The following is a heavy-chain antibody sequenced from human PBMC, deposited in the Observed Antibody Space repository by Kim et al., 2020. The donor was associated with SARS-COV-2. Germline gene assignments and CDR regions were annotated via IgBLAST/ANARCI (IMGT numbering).Heavy chain of an antibody. J-gene: IGHJ6*02. Sequence: GGSLRLSCAASGFTFSSYGMHWVRQAPGKGLEWVAVIWYDGSNKYYADSVKGRFTISRDNSKNTLYLQMNSLRAEDTAVYYCANGLGYCSSTSCYGQAHYYYYGMDVWGQGTTVTVSS. CDR1: GFTFSSYG. V-gene: IGHV3-33*06. CDR2: IWYDGSNK. CDR3: ANGLGYCSSTSCYGQAHYYYYGMDV. D-gene: IGHD2-2*01.